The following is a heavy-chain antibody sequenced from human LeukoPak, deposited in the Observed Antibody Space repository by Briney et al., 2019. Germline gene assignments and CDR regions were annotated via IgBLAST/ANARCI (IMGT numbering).Heavy chain of an antibody. CDR3: ARFLLADAFDI. J-gene: IGHJ3*02. D-gene: IGHD2/OR15-2a*01. CDR2: IYYSGST. Sequence: SETLSLTCTVSGGSISSSSYYWSWIRQPPGKGLEWIGYIYYSGSTNYNPSLKSRVTISVDTSKNQFSLKLSSVTAADTAVYYCARFLLADAFDIWGQGTMVTVSS. V-gene: IGHV4-61*01. CDR1: GGSISSSSYY.